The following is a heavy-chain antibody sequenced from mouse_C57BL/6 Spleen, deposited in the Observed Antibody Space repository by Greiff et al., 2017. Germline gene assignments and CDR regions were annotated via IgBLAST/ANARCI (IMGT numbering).Heavy chain of an antibody. CDR1: GYTFTSYN. Sequence: LQESGAELVRPGASVKMSCKASGYTFTSYNMHWVKQTPRQGLEWIGAIYPGNGDTSYNQKFKGKGTLTIDKSTSQAYMQLSRLTSEDSAVYFCAREVRREDYAMGYWGQGTSVTVSS. CDR3: AREVRREDYAMGY. D-gene: IGHD2-14*01. V-gene: IGHV1-12*01. CDR2: IYPGNGDT. J-gene: IGHJ4*01.